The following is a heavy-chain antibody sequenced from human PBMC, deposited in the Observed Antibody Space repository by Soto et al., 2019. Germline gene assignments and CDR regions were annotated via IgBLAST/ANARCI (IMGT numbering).Heavy chain of an antibody. CDR3: ARGALEVTTWYNWFDP. Sequence: QVQLQESGPGLVKPSQTLSLTCTVSGGSISSGDYYWSWIRQPPGKGLEWIGYIYYSGSTYYNPSLKSRVTISVDTSKTQFSLKLSSVTAADTAVYYCARGALEVTTWYNWFDPWGQGTLVTVSS. J-gene: IGHJ5*02. V-gene: IGHV4-30-4*01. D-gene: IGHD4-17*01. CDR2: IYYSGST. CDR1: GGSISSGDYY.